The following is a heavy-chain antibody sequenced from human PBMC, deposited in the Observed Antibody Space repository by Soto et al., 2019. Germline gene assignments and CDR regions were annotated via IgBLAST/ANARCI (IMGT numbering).Heavy chain of an antibody. D-gene: IGHD3-10*01. CDR2: INPNSGGT. J-gene: IGHJ5*02. V-gene: IGHV1-2*04. CDR1: GYTFTGYY. Sequence: ASVQVSCKASGYTFTGYYMHWGRQAPGQGLEWMGWINPNSGGTNYAQKFQGWVTMTRDTSISTDYMELSRLRSDDTAVYYCARDLRLGDFTPRGPRDARGQ. CDR3: ARDLRLGDFTPRGPRDA.